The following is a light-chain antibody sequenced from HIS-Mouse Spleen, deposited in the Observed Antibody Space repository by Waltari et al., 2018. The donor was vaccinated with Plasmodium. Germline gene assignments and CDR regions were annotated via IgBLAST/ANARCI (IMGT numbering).Light chain of an antibody. CDR1: QVISSS. J-gene: IGKJ4*01. CDR3: QQYYSYPLT. CDR2: AAS. V-gene: IGKV1-8*01. Sequence: AIRMTQSPSSFSESTGNRVTITCRASQVISSSLAWYQQKPGKAPKLLIYAASTLQSGVPSRFSGSGSGTDFTLTISCLQSEDFATYYCQQYYSYPLTFGGGTKVEIK.